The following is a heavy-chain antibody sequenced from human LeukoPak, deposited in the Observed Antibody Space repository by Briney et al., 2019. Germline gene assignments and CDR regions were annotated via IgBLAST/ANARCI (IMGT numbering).Heavy chain of an antibody. D-gene: IGHD4-17*01. Sequence: PSETLSLTCTVSGASISSYCWSWVRQAPGKGLEWVSVIYSGGSTDYADSVKGRFSLSRDNSKNTLYLQMNSLRAEDTAVYYCARRGYGDYAPFDYWGQGTLVTVSS. CDR3: ARRGYGDYAPFDY. CDR2: IYSGGST. CDR1: GASISSYC. J-gene: IGHJ4*02. V-gene: IGHV3-66*04.